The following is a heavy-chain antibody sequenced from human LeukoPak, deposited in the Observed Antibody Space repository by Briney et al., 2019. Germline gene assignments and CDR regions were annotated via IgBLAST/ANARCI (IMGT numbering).Heavy chain of an antibody. J-gene: IGHJ4*02. V-gene: IGHV5-51*01. Sequence: GESLKISCKGSGYSFTSYWIGWVRQMPGKGLEWMGIIYPGDSDTRYSPSFQGQVTISADKSISTAYLQWSSLKASDTAMYYCARVEFGSGSYYNGYYFDYWGQGTLVTVS. CDR2: IYPGDSDT. CDR1: GYSFTSYW. D-gene: IGHD3-10*01. CDR3: ARVEFGSGSYYNGYYFDY.